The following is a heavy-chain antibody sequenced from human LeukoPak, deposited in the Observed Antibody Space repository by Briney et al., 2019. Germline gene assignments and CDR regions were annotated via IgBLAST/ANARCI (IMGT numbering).Heavy chain of an antibody. D-gene: IGHD3-3*01. CDR2: MNPNSGNT. V-gene: IGHV1-8*01. Sequence: GASVKVSCKASGYTFTSYDINWVRQATGQGLEWMGWMNPNSGNTGYAQKFQGRVTMTRNTSISTAYMELSSLRSEDTAVYYCARYTIFGVVTRNWFDPWGQGTLVTVSS. J-gene: IGHJ5*02. CDR3: ARYTIFGVVTRNWFDP. CDR1: GYTFTSYD.